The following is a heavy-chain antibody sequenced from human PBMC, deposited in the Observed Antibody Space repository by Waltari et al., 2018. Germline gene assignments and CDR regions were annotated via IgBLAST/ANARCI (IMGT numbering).Heavy chain of an antibody. CDR3: ARHGSGWYYFDY. J-gene: IGHJ4*02. D-gene: IGHD6-19*01. V-gene: IGHV4-34*01. CDR2: INHSEST. CDR1: GGSFSGYY. Sequence: VQLQQWGAGLLKPSETLSLTCAVYGGSFSGYYWSWIRQPPGKGLEWIGEINHSESTNDNRSLKSRVTISVDTSKNQFSLKLSSVTAADTAVYYCARHGSGWYYFDYWGQGTLVTVSS.